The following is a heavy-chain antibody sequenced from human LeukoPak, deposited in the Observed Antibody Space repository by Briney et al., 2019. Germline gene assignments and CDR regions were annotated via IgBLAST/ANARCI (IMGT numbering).Heavy chain of an antibody. CDR3: ARDSGSWGGAFDI. D-gene: IGHD3-10*01. V-gene: IGHV4-39*07. CDR2: IYYSGST. Sequence: SETLSLTCTVSGGSIASSSNYWVWIRQPPGKGLEWIGSIYYSGSTYYNPSLKSRVTISVDTSKNQFSLKLSSVTAADTAVYYCARDSGSWGGAFDIWGQGTMVTVSS. CDR1: GGSIASSSNY. J-gene: IGHJ3*02.